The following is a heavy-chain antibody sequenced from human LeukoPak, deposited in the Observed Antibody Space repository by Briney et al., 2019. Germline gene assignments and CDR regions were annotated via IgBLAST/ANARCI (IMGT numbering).Heavy chain of an antibody. J-gene: IGHJ4*02. CDR1: GFTFSDYY. D-gene: IGHD3-22*01. V-gene: IGHV3-11*01. Sequence: GGSLRLSCAASGFTFSDYYISWIRQAPGKGLEWVSYISSSGSTIYYADSVKGRFTISRDNAKNSLYLQMNSLRAEDTAVYYCARDLHYYDSSGYDYWGQGTLVTVSS. CDR2: ISSSGSTI. CDR3: ARDLHYYDSSGYDY.